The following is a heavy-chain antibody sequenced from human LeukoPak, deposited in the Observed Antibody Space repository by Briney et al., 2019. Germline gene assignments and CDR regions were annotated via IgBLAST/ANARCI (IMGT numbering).Heavy chain of an antibody. CDR3: ARGLSGYASSLGY. Sequence: GGSLRLSCAASGFTFSSYGIHWVRQAPGKGLEWVAFIRYDGSNKHHADSVKGRFTISRDNSKNTVYLQMNSLRAEDTAVYYCARGLSGYASSLGYWGQGTLVTVSS. CDR2: IRYDGSNK. J-gene: IGHJ4*02. D-gene: IGHD2-2*01. CDR1: GFTFSSYG. V-gene: IGHV3-30*02.